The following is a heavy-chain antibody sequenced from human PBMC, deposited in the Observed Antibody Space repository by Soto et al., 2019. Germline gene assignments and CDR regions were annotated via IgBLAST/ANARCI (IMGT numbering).Heavy chain of an antibody. CDR1: GFTFSSYA. CDR3: ARDRYYYDSSGYYYARAFDI. V-gene: IGHV3-30-3*01. Sequence: GGSLRLSCAASGFTFSSYAMHWVRQAPGKGLEWVAVISYDGSNKYYADSVKGRFTISRDNSKNTLYLQMNSLRAEDTAVYYCARDRYYYDSSGYYYARAFDIWGQGTMVTVSS. D-gene: IGHD3-22*01. J-gene: IGHJ3*02. CDR2: ISYDGSNK.